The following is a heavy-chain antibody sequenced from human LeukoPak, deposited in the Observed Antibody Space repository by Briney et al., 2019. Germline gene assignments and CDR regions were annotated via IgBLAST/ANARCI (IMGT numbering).Heavy chain of an antibody. CDR3: ARVAEIQLWLRSAFDH. Sequence: GGSLRLSCAASGFTFSSYSMNWVRQAPGKGLEWVSSISSGSSYIYYADSVKGRFTISRDNSKNTLYLEMNSLRDEDTAVYYCARVAEIQLWLRSAFDHWGQGTLVTVSS. J-gene: IGHJ4*02. CDR2: ISSGSSYI. V-gene: IGHV3-21*01. D-gene: IGHD5-18*01. CDR1: GFTFSSYS.